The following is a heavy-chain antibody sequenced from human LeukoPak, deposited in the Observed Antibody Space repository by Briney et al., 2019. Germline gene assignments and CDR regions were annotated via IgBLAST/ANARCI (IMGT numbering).Heavy chain of an antibody. CDR2: TNHSGST. Sequence: ASETLSLTCAVYGGSFSCYYWSWIRQPPWKGLEGIGETNHSGSTNYNPSLKRRFTISVDTSKNQFSLKLSSVTGADTAVNYCARLLVDAFDIWGQGTMVTVSS. CDR3: ARLLVDAFDI. V-gene: IGHV4-34*01. J-gene: IGHJ3*02. CDR1: GGSFSCYY.